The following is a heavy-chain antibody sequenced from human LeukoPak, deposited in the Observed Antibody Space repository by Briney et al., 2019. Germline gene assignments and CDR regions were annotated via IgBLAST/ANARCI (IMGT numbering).Heavy chain of an antibody. D-gene: IGHD6-19*01. J-gene: IGHJ4*02. V-gene: IGHV3-7*01. CDR3: ARVRLVRKVFDY. CDR1: GFTFSSYW. Sequence: GGSLRLSCAASGFTFSSYWMSWVRQAPGKGLEWVVNIKQDGSEKYYVDSVKGRFTISRDNAKNSLYLQMSSLRAEDTAVYYCARVRLVRKVFDYWGQGTLVTVSS. CDR2: IKQDGSEK.